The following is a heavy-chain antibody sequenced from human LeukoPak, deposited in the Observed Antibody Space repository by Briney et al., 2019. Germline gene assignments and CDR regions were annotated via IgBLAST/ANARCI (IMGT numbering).Heavy chain of an antibody. CDR2: ISPYNGNT. V-gene: IGHV1-18*01. J-gene: IGHJ4*02. CDR3: ATDWGIVGAMFY. Sequence: ASLKVSCKTSGYTSASYGISWGRQAPGQGLEWMGWISPYNGNTNYAQKLQGRDTMTTDTSTSTAYMELRSLRSDDTAVYYCATDWGIVGAMFYWGRGTLVSVSS. D-gene: IGHD1-26*01. CDR1: GYTSASYG.